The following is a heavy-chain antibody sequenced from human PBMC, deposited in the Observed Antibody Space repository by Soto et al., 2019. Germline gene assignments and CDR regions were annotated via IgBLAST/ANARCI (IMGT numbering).Heavy chain of an antibody. V-gene: IGHV3-23*01. J-gene: IGHJ6*03. CDR1: GFTFSSYA. D-gene: IGHD3-10*01. CDR3: ALLWFGEQAYYYYYMDV. Sequence: GGSLRLSCAASGFTFSSYAMSWVRQAPGKGLEWVSAISGSGGSTYYADSVKGRFTISRDNSKNTLYLQMNSLRAEDTAVYYCALLWFGEQAYYYYYMDVWGKGTTVTVSS. CDR2: ISGSGGST.